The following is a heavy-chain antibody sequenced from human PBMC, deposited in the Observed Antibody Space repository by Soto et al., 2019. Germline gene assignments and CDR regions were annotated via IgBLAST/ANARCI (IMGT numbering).Heavy chain of an antibody. V-gene: IGHV2-5*02. J-gene: IGHJ5*02. CDR3: GHIRTTVTTT. CDR2: IYWDADK. Sequence: QITLKESGPTLVKPTQTLTLTCTFSGFSLSTSGVGVNWIRQPPGKALEWVALIYWDADKRYSPFLESRLTITKDTSKNQVVLIMTNLDPMDTATYYCGHIRTTVTTTWGQGPLVTVSS. CDR1: GFSLSTSGVG. D-gene: IGHD4-17*01.